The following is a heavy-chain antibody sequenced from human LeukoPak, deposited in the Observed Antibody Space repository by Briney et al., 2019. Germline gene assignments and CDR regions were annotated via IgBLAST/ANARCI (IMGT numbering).Heavy chain of an antibody. V-gene: IGHV3-7*01. CDR3: AKSTTVTQRGYFDY. Sequence: PGGSLRLSCAASGFTSSSYWMSWVRQAPGKGLEWVANIKQDGSNKYYADSVKGRFTISRDNSKNTLYLQMNSLRAEDTAVYYCAKSTTVTQRGYFDYWGQGTLVTVSS. D-gene: IGHD4-17*01. J-gene: IGHJ4*02. CDR2: IKQDGSNK. CDR1: GFTSSSYW.